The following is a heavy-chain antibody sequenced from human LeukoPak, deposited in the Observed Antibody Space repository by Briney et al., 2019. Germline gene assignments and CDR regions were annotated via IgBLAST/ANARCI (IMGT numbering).Heavy chain of an antibody. CDR3: AKWVQGSGWYGFYYYSDY. Sequence: PGGSLRLSCAASGFTFSSYGMHWVRQAPGKGLEWVAFIRYDGSNKYYADSVKGRFTISRDNSKNTLFLQMNSLRPEDTAVYYCAKWVQGSGWYGFYYYSDYWGQGTLVTVSS. CDR2: IRYDGSNK. CDR1: GFTFSSYG. J-gene: IGHJ4*02. D-gene: IGHD6-19*01. V-gene: IGHV3-30*02.